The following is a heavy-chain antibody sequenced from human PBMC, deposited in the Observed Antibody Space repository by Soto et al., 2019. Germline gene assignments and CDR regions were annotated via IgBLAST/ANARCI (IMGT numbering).Heavy chain of an antibody. CDR2: ISWNSGSI. CDR1: GFTFDDYA. D-gene: IGHD4-17*01. V-gene: IGHV3-9*01. Sequence: EVQLVESGGGLVQPGRSLRLSCAASGFTFDDYAMHWVRQAPGKGLEWVSGISWNSGSIGYADSVKGRFTISRDNAKNSLYLQMNRLRAEDTALYYSAKARTTVTSTGGFDYWGQGTLVTLSS. J-gene: IGHJ4*02. CDR3: AKARTTVTSTGGFDY.